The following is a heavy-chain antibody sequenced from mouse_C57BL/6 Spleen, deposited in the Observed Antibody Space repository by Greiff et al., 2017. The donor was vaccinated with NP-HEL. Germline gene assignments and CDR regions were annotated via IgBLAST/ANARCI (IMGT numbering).Heavy chain of an antibody. J-gene: IGHJ2*01. D-gene: IGHD4-1*01. Sequence: QVHVKQSGAELARPGASVKMSCKASGYTFTSYTMHWVKQRPGQGLEWIGYINPSSGYTKYNQKFKDKATLTADKSSSTAYMQLSSLTSEDSAVYYCARSPANWVFDYWGQGTTLTVSS. CDR1: GYTFTSYT. CDR2: INPSSGYT. V-gene: IGHV1-4*01. CDR3: ARSPANWVFDY.